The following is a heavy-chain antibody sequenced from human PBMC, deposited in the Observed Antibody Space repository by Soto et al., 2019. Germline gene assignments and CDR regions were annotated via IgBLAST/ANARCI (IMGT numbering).Heavy chain of an antibody. V-gene: IGHV3-30*18. D-gene: IGHD4-17*01. CDR1: GFIFSSYG. CDR2: ISYDGFDK. J-gene: IGHJ6*02. CDR3: AKVLPPVTTYYYGMDV. Sequence: TGGSLRLSCAASGFIFSSYGMHWVRQAPGKGLEWVAVISYDGFDKYYTDSVKGRFTISRDNSKNTLYLQMNSLRGEDTAVYYCAKVLPPVTTYYYGMDVWGQGTTVTVSS.